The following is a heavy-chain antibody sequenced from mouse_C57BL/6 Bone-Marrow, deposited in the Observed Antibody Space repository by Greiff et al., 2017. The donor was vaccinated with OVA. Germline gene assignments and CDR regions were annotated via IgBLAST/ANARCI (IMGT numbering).Heavy chain of an antibody. CDR1: GYTFTDYE. J-gene: IGHJ4*01. V-gene: IGHV1-15*01. D-gene: IGHD4-1*01. Sequence: QVQLKESGAELVRPGASVTLSCKASGYTFTDYEMHWVKQTPVHGLEWIGAIDPETGGTAYNQKFKGKAILTADKSSSTAYMELRSLTSEDSAVYYCTRISGTVYYYAMDYWGQGTSVTVSS. CDR2: IDPETGGT. CDR3: TRISGTVYYYAMDY.